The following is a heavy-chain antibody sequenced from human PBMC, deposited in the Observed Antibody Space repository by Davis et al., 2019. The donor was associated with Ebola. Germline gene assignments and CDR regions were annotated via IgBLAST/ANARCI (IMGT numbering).Heavy chain of an antibody. CDR3: ASALGYDSVY. CDR1: GFTFSSYG. D-gene: IGHD3-22*01. CDR2: IQYGGPNK. Sequence: GGSLRLSCAASGFTFSSYGMHWVRQAPGKGLEWVAFIQYGGPNKYYADSVKDRLTISRDNPKNTLYLQMTSLRVEDTAMYYCASALGYDSVYWGQGTLVTVSS. J-gene: IGHJ4*02. V-gene: IGHV3-30*02.